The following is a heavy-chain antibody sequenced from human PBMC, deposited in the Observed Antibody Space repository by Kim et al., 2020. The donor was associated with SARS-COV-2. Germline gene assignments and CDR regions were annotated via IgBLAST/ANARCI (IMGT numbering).Heavy chain of an antibody. V-gene: IGHV1-69*04. Sequence: AQKFQGRVTITADKSTSTAYMELSSLRSEDTAVYYCARVNYDSSGYYQDYWGQGTLVTVSS. J-gene: IGHJ4*02. D-gene: IGHD3-22*01. CDR3: ARVNYDSSGYYQDY.